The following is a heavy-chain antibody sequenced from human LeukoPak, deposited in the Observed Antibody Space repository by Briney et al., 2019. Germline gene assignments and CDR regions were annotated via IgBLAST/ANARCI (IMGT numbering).Heavy chain of an antibody. J-gene: IGHJ4*02. CDR3: ARARGRGYSSTWSNYFDF. V-gene: IGHV3-30-3*01. CDR2: ISYDGTNK. D-gene: IGHD6-13*01. CDR1: AFTFSNYW. Sequence: GGSLRLSCTASAFTFSNYWMSWVRQAPGKGLEWVAVISYDGTNKYYADSVKGRFTISRDSSKNTLYLQMNSLRTEDTAVYYCARARGRGYSSTWSNYFDFWGQGTLVTVSS.